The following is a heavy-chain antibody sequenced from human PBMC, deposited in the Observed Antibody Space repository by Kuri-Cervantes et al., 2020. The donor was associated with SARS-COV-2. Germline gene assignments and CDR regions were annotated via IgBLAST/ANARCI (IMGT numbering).Heavy chain of an antibody. CDR2: IYNSGST. CDR1: GGSISSNS. Sequence: SETLSLTCTVSGGSISSNSWSWIRQSAGKGLEWLGRIYNSGSTNQNPSLKSRVTISVDTSKNQFSLKLSSVTAADTAVYYCARDKDGSGSLWFDPWGQGTLVTVSS. J-gene: IGHJ5*02. V-gene: IGHV4-4*07. D-gene: IGHD3-10*01. CDR3: ARDKDGSGSLWFDP.